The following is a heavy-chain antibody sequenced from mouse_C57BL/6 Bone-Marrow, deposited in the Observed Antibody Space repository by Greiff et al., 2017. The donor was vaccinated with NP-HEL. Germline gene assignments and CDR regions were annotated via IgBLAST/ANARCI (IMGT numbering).Heavy chain of an antibody. D-gene: IGHD1-1*01. V-gene: IGHV5-15*01. CDR2: ISNLAYSI. Sequence: DVHLVESGGGLVQPGGSLKLSCAASGFTFSDYGMAWVRQAPRKGPEWVAFISNLAYSIYYADTVTGRFTISRENAKNTLYLEMSSLRSEDTAMYYCARDYYGSSYGYFDVWGTGTTVTVSS. CDR1: GFTFSDYG. CDR3: ARDYYGSSYGYFDV. J-gene: IGHJ1*03.